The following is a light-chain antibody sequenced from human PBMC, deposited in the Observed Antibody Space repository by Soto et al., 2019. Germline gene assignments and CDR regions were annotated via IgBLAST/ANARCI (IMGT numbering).Light chain of an antibody. Sequence: EIVLTQSPATLSLSPGERATLSCRASQSVSSYLAWYQQKPGQAPRLLIYDASNRATGIPARFSGSGSGTDITLTISSLEPEDFAVYYCQQRSNWLPITCGQGTRLEIK. CDR1: QSVSSY. CDR3: QQRSNWLPIT. V-gene: IGKV3-11*01. CDR2: DAS. J-gene: IGKJ5*01.